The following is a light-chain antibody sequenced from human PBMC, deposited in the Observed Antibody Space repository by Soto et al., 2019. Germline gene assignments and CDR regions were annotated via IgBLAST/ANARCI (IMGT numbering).Light chain of an antibody. V-gene: IGLV1-51*01. CDR2: DNT. CDR3: ATWDGGLTPQGV. Sequence: QSVLSQPPSVSAAPGQRVTISCSGSSSNIGKYYVSWYQQVPGTAPTLLIYDNTQRPSGIPDRFSGSKSGTSATLAITGLQTGDEADYYCATWDGGLTPQGVFGTWPKVTVL. CDR1: SSNIGKYY. J-gene: IGLJ1*01.